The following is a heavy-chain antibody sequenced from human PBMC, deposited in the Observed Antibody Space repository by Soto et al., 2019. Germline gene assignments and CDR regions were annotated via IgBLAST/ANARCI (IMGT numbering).Heavy chain of an antibody. V-gene: IGHV4-59*01. CDR1: GGSISSYY. Sequence: SQTLSLTCTVSGGSISSYYWSWIRQPPGKGLEWIGYIYYSGSTNYNPSLKSRVTISVDTSKNQFSLKLSSVTAADTAVYYCARTLYYYDSSGYYNQYFQHWGQGTLVTVSS. CDR2: IYYSGST. D-gene: IGHD3-22*01. J-gene: IGHJ1*01. CDR3: ARTLYYYDSSGYYNQYFQH.